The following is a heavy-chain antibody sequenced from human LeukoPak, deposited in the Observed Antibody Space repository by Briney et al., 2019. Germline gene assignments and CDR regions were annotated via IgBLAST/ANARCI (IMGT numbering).Heavy chain of an antibody. CDR2: IRYDGSNK. CDR1: GFIFSGFG. Sequence: GGSLRLSCAASGFIFSGFGMHWVRQAPGEGLEWVAFIRYDGSNKNYADSVKGRFTISRDNSKNTLYLQMSSLRAEDTAVYYCAKDKGREGDYWGQGNLVTVSS. J-gene: IGHJ4*02. V-gene: IGHV3-30*02. CDR3: AKDKGREGDY.